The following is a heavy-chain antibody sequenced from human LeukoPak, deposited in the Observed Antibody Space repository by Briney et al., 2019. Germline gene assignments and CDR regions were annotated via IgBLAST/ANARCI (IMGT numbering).Heavy chain of an antibody. CDR3: AKGRILWFGEQSDFDY. J-gene: IGHJ4*02. Sequence: GGSLRLSCAASGFTFTKYGMSWVRQAPGKGLEWISTISDSGAYTYYADFVKGRFTVSRDNPKNMVFLEVNSLRAEDTAIYFCAKGRILWFGEQSDFDYWGQGTLVTVSS. V-gene: IGHV3-23*01. D-gene: IGHD3-10*01. CDR2: ISDSGAYT. CDR1: GFTFTKYG.